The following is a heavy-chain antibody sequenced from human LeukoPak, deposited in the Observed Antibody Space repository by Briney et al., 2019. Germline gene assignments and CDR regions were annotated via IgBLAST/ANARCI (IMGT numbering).Heavy chain of an antibody. Sequence: GGYLRLSCAASGFTFSSYSMNWVRQAPGKGLEWVSYISSSSSTIYYADSVKGRFTISRDNAKNSLYLQMNSLRAEDTAVYYCARDRGYCSSTSCYPSHFDYWGQGTLVTVSS. CDR1: GFTFSSYS. CDR2: ISSSSSTI. D-gene: IGHD2-2*01. J-gene: IGHJ4*02. CDR3: ARDRGYCSSTSCYPSHFDY. V-gene: IGHV3-48*04.